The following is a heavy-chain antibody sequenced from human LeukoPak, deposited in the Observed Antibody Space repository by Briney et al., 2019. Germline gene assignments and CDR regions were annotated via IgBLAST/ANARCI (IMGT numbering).Heavy chain of an antibody. CDR3: ARDILRRWLQRGSDYMDV. CDR1: GYTFTSYY. CDR2: INPSGGST. J-gene: IGHJ6*03. D-gene: IGHD5-24*01. V-gene: IGHV1-46*01. Sequence: ASVKVSCRASGYTFTSYYMHWVRQAPGQGLEWMGIINPSGGSTSYAQKFQGRVTMTRDMSTSTVYMELSSLRSEDTAVYYCARDILRRWLQRGSDYMDVWGKGTTVTVSS.